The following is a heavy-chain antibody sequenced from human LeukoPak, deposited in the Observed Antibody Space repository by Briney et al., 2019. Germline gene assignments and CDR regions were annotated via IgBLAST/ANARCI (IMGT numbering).Heavy chain of an antibody. Sequence: GGSLRLSCAASGFNFSDYYMSWIRQAPGKGLEWVSYISSSSSYTNYADSVKGRFTISRDNAKNSLYLQMNSLRAEDTAVYYCAVRRITMVRGVIGPDWFDPWGQGTLVTVSS. V-gene: IGHV3-11*06. J-gene: IGHJ5*02. CDR2: ISSSSSYT. D-gene: IGHD3-10*01. CDR1: GFNFSDYY. CDR3: AVRRITMVRGVIGPDWFDP.